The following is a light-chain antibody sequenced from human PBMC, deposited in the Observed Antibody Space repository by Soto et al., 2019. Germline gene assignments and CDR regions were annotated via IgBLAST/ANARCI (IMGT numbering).Light chain of an antibody. CDR3: QQYYSYPFT. CDR2: AAS. J-gene: IGKJ3*01. Sequence: AIRMTQSPSSLSASTGDRVTITCRASQGISSYLAWYQQKPGKAPKLLIYAASTLQSGVPSRFSCSGSGTDFTLTISCLQSEDFATYYCQQYYSYPFTFGPGTKVDI. CDR1: QGISSY. V-gene: IGKV1-8*01.